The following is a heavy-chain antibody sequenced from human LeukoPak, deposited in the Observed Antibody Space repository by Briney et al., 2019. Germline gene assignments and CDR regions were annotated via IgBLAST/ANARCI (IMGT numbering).Heavy chain of an antibody. CDR1: GFTFSSYW. Sequence: GGSLRLSCAASGFTFSSYWMSWVRQAPGKGLEWVTNIKQDGSEKYYVDSVKGRFTISRDNAKNSLCLQMNSLRAEDTAVYYCAPPVIAAAGHSPHWGQGTLVTVSS. D-gene: IGHD6-13*01. V-gene: IGHV3-7*01. CDR3: APPVIAAAGHSPH. CDR2: IKQDGSEK. J-gene: IGHJ4*02.